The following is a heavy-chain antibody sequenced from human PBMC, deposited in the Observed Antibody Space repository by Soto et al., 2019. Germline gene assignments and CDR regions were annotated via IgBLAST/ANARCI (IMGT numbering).Heavy chain of an antibody. CDR2: IYYSGST. J-gene: IGHJ6*02. D-gene: IGHD2-2*01. CDR3: ARERYCSSTSCPYGMDV. Sequence: SETLSLSCSVSGGSISSYYWGWLRQPPGKGLEWIGYIYYSGSTNYNPSLKSRVIISVDTSKNQFSLKLSSVTAADTAVYYCARERYCSSTSCPYGMDVWGQGTTVT. CDR1: GGSISSYY. V-gene: IGHV4-59*01.